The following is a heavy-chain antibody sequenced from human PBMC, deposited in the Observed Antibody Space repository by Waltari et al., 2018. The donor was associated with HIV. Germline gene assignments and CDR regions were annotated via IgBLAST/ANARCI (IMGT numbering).Heavy chain of an antibody. V-gene: IGHV3-33*03. Sequence: KLVESGGGVVQPGRALRLSGAASGFTFSDYGMNWVRQAPGKGLEWVAAIWHDGSMQDYAHSVKGRFTISRDNSMNTLHLQMNSLGDDDAAVYYCVKGRDSRGSYGLDVWGQGTTVTVSS. CDR2: IWHDGSMQ. CDR1: GFTFSDYG. D-gene: IGHD3-22*01. CDR3: VKGRDSRGSYGLDV. J-gene: IGHJ6*02.